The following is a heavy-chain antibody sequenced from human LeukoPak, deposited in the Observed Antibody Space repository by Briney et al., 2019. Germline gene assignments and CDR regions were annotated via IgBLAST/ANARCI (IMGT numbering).Heavy chain of an antibody. CDR2: IYYSGST. CDR1: GGSINSYY. CDR3: ARGAPYYYDSSGYLFDY. J-gene: IGHJ4*02. Sequence: PSETLSLTCTVSGGSINSYYWSWIRQPPGKGLEWMGYIYYSGSTNYNPSLKSRVTISVDTSKTQFSLKLSSVTAADTAVYYCARGAPYYYDSSGYLFDYWGQGTLVTVSS. V-gene: IGHV4-59*01. D-gene: IGHD3-22*01.